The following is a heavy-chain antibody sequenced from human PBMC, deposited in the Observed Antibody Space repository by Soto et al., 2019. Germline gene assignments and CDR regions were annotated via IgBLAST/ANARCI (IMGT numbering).Heavy chain of an antibody. Sequence: HPGGSLRLSCVASGFTFSGYWMSWARQAPGKGLEWVALISPAGTNQYYADSAKGRFTISRDNSKNTLYLQMNSLRPEDTGLYYCARENSRISPRLLQHWGHGTLVTVSS. J-gene: IGHJ1*01. D-gene: IGHD6-6*01. CDR2: ISPAGTNQ. V-gene: IGHV3-30*03. CDR3: ARENSRISPRLLQH. CDR1: GFTFSGYW.